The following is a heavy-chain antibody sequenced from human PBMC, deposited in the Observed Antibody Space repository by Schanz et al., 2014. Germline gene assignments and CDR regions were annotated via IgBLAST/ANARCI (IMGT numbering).Heavy chain of an antibody. J-gene: IGHJ2*01. Sequence: EVQLVESGGGLVQPGGSLRLSCAASGFTFDNYAMHWVRQAPGKGLEWVSSISWNSGSVAYADSVKGRFTISRDDAKNSLYLQMNSLSADDAAVYYCAKGQGAVINDWYFDLWGRGTLVTVSS. CDR3: AKGQGAVINDWYFDL. CDR1: GFTFDNYA. D-gene: IGHD2-21*01. V-gene: IGHV3-9*01. CDR2: ISWNSGSV.